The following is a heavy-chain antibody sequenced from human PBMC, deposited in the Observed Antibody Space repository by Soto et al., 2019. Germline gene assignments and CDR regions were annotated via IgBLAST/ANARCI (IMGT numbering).Heavy chain of an antibody. V-gene: IGHV3-30*03. CDR3: TRENKDHYSNSKWAVYD. CDR1: GFTFSSYG. Sequence: QVQLVESGGGVVQPGRSLRLSCAASGFTFSSYGMHWVRQAPGKGLEWVAVISFDGRTTYYADSVKGRFTISRDNSENTLYLEMSNLRAEDTAVYYRTRENKDHYSNSKWAVYDWGQGSLVTVSS. D-gene: IGHD1-26*01. J-gene: IGHJ4*02. CDR2: ISFDGRTT.